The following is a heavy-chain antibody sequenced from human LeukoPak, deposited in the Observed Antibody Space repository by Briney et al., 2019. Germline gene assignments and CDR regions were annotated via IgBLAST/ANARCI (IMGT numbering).Heavy chain of an antibody. V-gene: IGHV4-59*08. J-gene: IGHJ6*02. CDR2: IYYSGST. Sequence: PSETLSLTCTVSGGSISSYYWSWIRQPPGKGLEWIGYIYYSGSTNYNPSLKSRVTISVDTSKNQFSLKLSSVTAADTAAYYCARLQWLDYYGMDVWGQGTTVTVSS. CDR3: ARLQWLDYYGMDV. D-gene: IGHD6-19*01. CDR1: GGSISSYY.